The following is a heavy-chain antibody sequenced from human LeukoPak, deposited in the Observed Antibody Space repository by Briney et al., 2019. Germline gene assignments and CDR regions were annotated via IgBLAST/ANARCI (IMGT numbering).Heavy chain of an antibody. V-gene: IGHV1-69*13. D-gene: IGHD3-3*01. J-gene: IGHJ5*02. CDR2: ITPIFGTP. CDR3: ARTVTIFGVVTPLYGFDP. CDR1: GDTFSSYD. Sequence: ASVKVSCKASGDTFSSYDISWVRQAPGQGLEWIGGITPIFGTPNYAQKFQGRVTITADESTSTAYMELSSLRSEGTAVYYCARTVTIFGVVTPLYGFDPWGQGTLVTVSS.